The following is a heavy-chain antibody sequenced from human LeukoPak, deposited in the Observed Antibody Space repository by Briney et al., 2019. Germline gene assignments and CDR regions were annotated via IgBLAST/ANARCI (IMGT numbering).Heavy chain of an antibody. J-gene: IGHJ4*02. D-gene: IGHD6-13*01. CDR1: SFTFSNFA. CDR3: AREQYSSSWLATDY. CDR2: ISSNGGST. Sequence: GGSLTLSCAASSFTFSNFAMSWVRQAPGKGLEYVSAISSNGGSTYYANSVKGRFTISRDNSKNTLYLQMGSLRAEDMAVYYCAREQYSSSWLATDYWGQGTLVTVSS. V-gene: IGHV3-64*01.